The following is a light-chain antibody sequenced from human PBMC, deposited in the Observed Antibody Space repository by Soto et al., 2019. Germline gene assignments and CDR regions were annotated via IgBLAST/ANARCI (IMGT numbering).Light chain of an antibody. CDR3: CSYVGATTYV. Sequence: QSALTQPASVSGSPGQSITISCTGTSSTVGGFNVVSWYQQHPGKAPKVXXXXGIXRPSGVSNRFSGSNSGSTASLTISGLQAEDEADYYCCSYVGATTYVFGTGTKVTVL. CDR1: SSTVGGFNV. CDR2: XGI. V-gene: IGLV2-23*01. J-gene: IGLJ1*01.